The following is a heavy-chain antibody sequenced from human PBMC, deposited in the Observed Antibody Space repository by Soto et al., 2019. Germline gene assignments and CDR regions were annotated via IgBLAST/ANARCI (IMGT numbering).Heavy chain of an antibody. CDR1: GFTFSSYS. D-gene: IGHD3-22*01. Sequence: GGSLRLSCAASGFTFSSYSMNWVRQAPGKGLEWVSYISSSSSTIYYADSVKGRFTISRDNAKNSLYLQMNSLRDEDTAVYYCARATYYYDSSAISKPPSGISAFDIWGQGTMVTVSS. CDR2: ISSSSSTI. CDR3: ARATYYYDSSAISKPPSGISAFDI. V-gene: IGHV3-48*02. J-gene: IGHJ3*02.